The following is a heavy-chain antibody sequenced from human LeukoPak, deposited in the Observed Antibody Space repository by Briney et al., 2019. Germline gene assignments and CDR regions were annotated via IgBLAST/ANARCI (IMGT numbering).Heavy chain of an antibody. J-gene: IGHJ4*02. CDR2: MNPNSGNT. Sequence: ASVKVSCKASGYTFTSYDINWVRQATVQGLEWIEWMNPNSGNTGYAQKFQGRVTMTRNTSISTAYMELSSLRSEDTAVYYCARGRTFGIAAAGDLDYWGQGTLVTVSS. CDR3: ARGRTFGIAAAGDLDY. CDR1: GYTFTSYD. D-gene: IGHD6-13*01. V-gene: IGHV1-8*01.